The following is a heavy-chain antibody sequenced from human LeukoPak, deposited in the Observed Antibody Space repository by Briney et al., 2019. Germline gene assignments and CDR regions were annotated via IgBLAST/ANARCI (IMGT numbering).Heavy chain of an antibody. D-gene: IGHD3-22*01. CDR1: GFTFSSYW. Sequence: GGSLRLSCAASGFTFSSYWMSWVRQAPGKGLEWVANIKHDGSEKYYVDSVKGRFTISRDNAKNSLYLQMNSLRAEDTAVYYCARGCSGYYYGLDYWGQGTLVTVSS. V-gene: IGHV3-7*04. CDR3: ARGCSGYYYGLDY. CDR2: IKHDGSEK. J-gene: IGHJ4*02.